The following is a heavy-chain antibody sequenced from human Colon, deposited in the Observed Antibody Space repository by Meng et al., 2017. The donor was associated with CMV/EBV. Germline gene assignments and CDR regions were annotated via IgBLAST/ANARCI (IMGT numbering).Heavy chain of an antibody. V-gene: IGHV3-23*01. Sequence: SGAALGFTFSPYPMTRVRQAPGRGRECAATIGESGENTFYLGSVKGRFTTSRDNSKDTVYLQMNSLRAEDTAIYYCAVRGIVRGIIPWGQGTLVTVSS. CDR3: AVRGIVRGIIP. D-gene: IGHD3-10*02. CDR2: IGESGENT. J-gene: IGHJ5*02. CDR1: GFTFSPYP.